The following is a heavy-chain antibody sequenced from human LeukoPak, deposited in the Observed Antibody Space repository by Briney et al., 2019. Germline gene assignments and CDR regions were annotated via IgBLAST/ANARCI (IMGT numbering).Heavy chain of an antibody. CDR2: ISSGDSNT. V-gene: IGHV3-11*01. CDR3: AKGMNYGDSVYYYYGMDV. CDR1: GFTFSDYY. D-gene: IGHD4-17*01. J-gene: IGHJ6*02. Sequence: GGSLRLSCAASGFTFSDYYMSWIRQAPGKGLEWVSYISSGDSNTYYADSVKGRFTISRDNAKNSLYLQMNSLTVEDTAVYYCAKGMNYGDSVYYYYGMDVWGQGTTVTVSS.